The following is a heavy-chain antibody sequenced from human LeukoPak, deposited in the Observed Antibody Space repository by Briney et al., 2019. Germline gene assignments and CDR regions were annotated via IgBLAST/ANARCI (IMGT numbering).Heavy chain of an antibody. J-gene: IGHJ4*02. CDR1: GGSFSGYY. V-gene: IGHV4-34*01. D-gene: IGHD2-21*02. CDR2: INHSGST. CDR3: ASSSGLPEVGFDY. Sequence: SETLSLTCAVYGGSFSGYYWSWIRQPPGKGLEWIGEINHSGSTNYNPSLKSRVTISVDTSKNQFSLKPSSVTAADTAVYYCASSSGLPEVGFDYWGQGTLVTVSS.